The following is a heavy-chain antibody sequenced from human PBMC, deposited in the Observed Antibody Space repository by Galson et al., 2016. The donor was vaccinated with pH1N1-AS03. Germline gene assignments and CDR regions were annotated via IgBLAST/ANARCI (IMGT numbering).Heavy chain of an antibody. CDR3: TRDFDAPHGK. V-gene: IGHV3-74*01. Sequence: SLRLSCAASGFTFSATWIHWIRQGPGKGLVWVSRISPDGSIVGYADSVKGRFTDSRDNDKNTVYLQMNSLTADDTAVYYCTRDFDAPHGKWGQGTLVTVSS. D-gene: IGHD3-9*01. CDR2: ISPDGSIV. CDR1: GFTFSATW. J-gene: IGHJ4*02.